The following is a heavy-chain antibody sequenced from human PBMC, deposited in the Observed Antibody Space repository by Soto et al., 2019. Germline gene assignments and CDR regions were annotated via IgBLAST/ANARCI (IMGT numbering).Heavy chain of an antibody. CDR1: GFTFSTYG. J-gene: IGHJ3*01. CDR2: IWYDGSNK. Sequence: QVQLEESGGGVVQPGRSLRLSCAASGFTFSTYGMHWVRQAPGKGLEWVAVIWYDGSNKYYADSVKGRFTSSRDNSMDTLYLQMNGLRAEDTAAYYCARAVGPFDFWGQGTLVTVSS. CDR3: ARAVGPFDF. V-gene: IGHV3-33*01.